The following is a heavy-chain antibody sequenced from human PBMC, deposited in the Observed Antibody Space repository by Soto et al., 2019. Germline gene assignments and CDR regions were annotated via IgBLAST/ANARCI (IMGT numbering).Heavy chain of an antibody. Sequence: QVQLQESGPGLVKPSQTLSLTCTVSGGSINSGGYYWSWIRQHPGKGLEWIGYIYSSGSTSYNPSLKSRVTISLDTSKNQFSLKLSSVTAAATAVYYCGIDKGSRWGCGMDVWGQGTTVTVSS. CDR3: GIDKGSRWGCGMDV. D-gene: IGHD3-16*01. CDR1: GGSINSGGYY. V-gene: IGHV4-31*03. CDR2: IYSSGST. J-gene: IGHJ6*02.